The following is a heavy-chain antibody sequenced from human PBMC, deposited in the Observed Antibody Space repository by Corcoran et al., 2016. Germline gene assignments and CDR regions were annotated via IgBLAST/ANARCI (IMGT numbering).Heavy chain of an antibody. V-gene: IGHV1-2*02. CDR2: TNPNSGDT. Sequence: QVQVVQSGAEVKKPGASVKVSCKASGYSFTDYYMHWVRHAPGQGLEWMGWTNPNSGDTKYEQKFQGRVTMTRDASISTAYMELSSLRSDDTAVYYCATLGAAVSYWGQGTLVTISS. CDR1: GYSFTDYY. J-gene: IGHJ4*02. D-gene: IGHD6-25*01. CDR3: ATLGAAVSY.